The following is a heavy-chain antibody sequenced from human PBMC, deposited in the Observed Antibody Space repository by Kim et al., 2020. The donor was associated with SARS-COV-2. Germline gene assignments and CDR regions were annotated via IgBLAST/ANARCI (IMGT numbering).Heavy chain of an antibody. Sequence: GGSLRLSCAASGFTFSSYGMHWVRQDPGKGLEWVAVISYDGSNKYYADSVKGRFTISRDNSKNTLYLQMNSLRAEDTAVYYCAKEKGGWIQLQAFDYWGQGTLVTVSS. J-gene: IGHJ4*02. V-gene: IGHV3-30*18. D-gene: IGHD5-18*01. CDR3: AKEKGGWIQLQAFDY. CDR1: GFTFSSYG. CDR2: ISYDGSNK.